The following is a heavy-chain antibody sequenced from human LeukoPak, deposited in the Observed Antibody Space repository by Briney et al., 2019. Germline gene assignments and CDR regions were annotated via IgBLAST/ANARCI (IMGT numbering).Heavy chain of an antibody. V-gene: IGHV3-21*01. D-gene: IGHD3-10*01. CDR1: GFTFSSYS. CDR2: ISSSSSYI. Sequence: GSLRLSCAASGFTFSSYSMKWVRQAPGKGREWVSSISSSSSYIYYADSVKGRFTISRDNAENSLYLQMNSLRAEDTAVYYCARDERLELWFGEFSWYFDYWGQGTLVTVSS. J-gene: IGHJ4*02. CDR3: ARDERLELWFGEFSWYFDY.